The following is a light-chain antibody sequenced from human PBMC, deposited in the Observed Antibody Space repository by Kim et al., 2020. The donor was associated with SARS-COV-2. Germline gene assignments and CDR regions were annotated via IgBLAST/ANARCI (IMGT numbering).Light chain of an antibody. Sequence: VAPGQTASITCSGDKLGDKYARWYQQKPGQSPVLVIYQDSKRPSGIPERISGSNSGNTATLTISGTQAMDEADYYCQAWDSSKVVFGGGTQLTVL. V-gene: IGLV3-1*01. CDR2: QDS. CDR3: QAWDSSKVV. CDR1: KLGDKY. J-gene: IGLJ2*01.